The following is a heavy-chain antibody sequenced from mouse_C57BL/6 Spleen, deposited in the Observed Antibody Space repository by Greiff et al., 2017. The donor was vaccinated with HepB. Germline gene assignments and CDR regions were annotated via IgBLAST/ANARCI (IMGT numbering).Heavy chain of an antibody. CDR2: INPNNGGT. CDR3: AKGGDYGSSPHFDY. J-gene: IGHJ2*01. CDR1: GYTFTDYY. V-gene: IGHV1-26*01. D-gene: IGHD1-1*01. Sequence: EVQLQQSGPELVKPGASVKISCKASGYTFTDYYMNWVKQSHGKSLEWIGDINPNNGGTSYNQKFTGKATLTVDKSSSTAYMELRSLTSEDSAVYYCAKGGDYGSSPHFDYWGQGTTLTVSS.